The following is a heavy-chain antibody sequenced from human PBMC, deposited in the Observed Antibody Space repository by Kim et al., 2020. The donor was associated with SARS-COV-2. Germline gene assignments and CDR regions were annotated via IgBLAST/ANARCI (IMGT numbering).Heavy chain of an antibody. V-gene: IGHV4-61*01. D-gene: IGHD1-26*01. Sequence: SETLSLTCTVSGGSVSSGSYYWSWIRQPPGKGLEWIGYIYYSGSTNYNPSLKSRVTISVDTSKNQFSLKLSSVTAADTAVYYCARDEVGIDYWGQGTLVTVSS. CDR1: GGSVSSGSYY. J-gene: IGHJ4*02. CDR3: ARDEVGIDY. CDR2: IYYSGST.